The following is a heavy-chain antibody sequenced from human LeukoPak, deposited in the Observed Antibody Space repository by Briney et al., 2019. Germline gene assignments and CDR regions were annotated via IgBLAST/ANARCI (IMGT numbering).Heavy chain of an antibody. CDR1: GFTFSSYV. D-gene: IGHD4-23*01. CDR3: ARCPRWAHFDY. CDR2: ISSSGRAI. J-gene: IGHJ4*02. Sequence: QPGGSLRLSCAGSGFTFSSYVMNWVRQAPGKGLEWVSYISSSGRAIYYADSVKGRFTVSRDNAKNSLYLQMNSLRAEDTAVYYCARCPRWAHFDYWGQGTLVTVSS. V-gene: IGHV3-48*03.